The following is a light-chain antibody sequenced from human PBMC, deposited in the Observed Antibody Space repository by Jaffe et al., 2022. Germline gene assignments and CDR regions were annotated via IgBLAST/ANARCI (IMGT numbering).Light chain of an antibody. Sequence: YELTQSLSVSVALGQTARITCGGKNIESKNVHWYQQRPGQAPVLVMYRISNRPSGISERFSGSISDNTATLTISRAQGGDEADYYCQVWDSSTVVFGGGTKLTVI. CDR3: QVWDSSTVV. J-gene: IGLJ3*02. V-gene: IGLV3-9*01. CDR1: NIESKN. CDR2: RIS.